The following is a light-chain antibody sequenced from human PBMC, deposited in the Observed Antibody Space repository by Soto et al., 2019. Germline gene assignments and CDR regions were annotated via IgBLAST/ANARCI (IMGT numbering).Light chain of an antibody. J-gene: IGLJ1*01. CDR3: SSYTSSSTIV. V-gene: IGLV2-14*01. CDR2: EVS. CDR1: SRDVGGYNY. Sequence: QSALTQPASVSGSPGQSITISCTGTSRDVGGYNYVSWYQQHPDKAPKLMIYEVSNRPSGVSNRFSGSKSGNTASLTISGLQAEDEADYYCSSYTSSSTIVFGTGTKLTVL.